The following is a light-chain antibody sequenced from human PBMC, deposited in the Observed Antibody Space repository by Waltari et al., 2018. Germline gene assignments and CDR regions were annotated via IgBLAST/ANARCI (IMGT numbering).Light chain of an antibody. V-gene: IGLV1-40*01. CDR2: GVN. CDR3: QSYDTSLSVV. Sequence: QSVLTQPPSVSGAPGQRVTISCTGSGSNIGAGYDTHWYQLLPGKAPRLLIYGVNTRPVGVPDRFFGSQSGTSASLAITGLQAEDEGDYYCQSYDTSLSVVFGGGTKLTVL. J-gene: IGLJ2*01. CDR1: GSNIGAGYD.